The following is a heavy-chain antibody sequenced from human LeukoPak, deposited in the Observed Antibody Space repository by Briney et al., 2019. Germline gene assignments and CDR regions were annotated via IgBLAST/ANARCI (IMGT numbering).Heavy chain of an antibody. CDR1: GFTFSSYS. CDR2: ISSSSSTI. J-gene: IGHJ4*02. Sequence: SGGSLRLSCAASGFTFSSYSMNWVRQAPGKGLEWASYISSSSSTIYYADPVKGRFTISRDNAKNSLFLQMNSLRAEDTAVYYCARVIYGSGSYYFDYWGQGTLVTVSS. V-gene: IGHV3-48*04. CDR3: ARVIYGSGSYYFDY. D-gene: IGHD3-10*01.